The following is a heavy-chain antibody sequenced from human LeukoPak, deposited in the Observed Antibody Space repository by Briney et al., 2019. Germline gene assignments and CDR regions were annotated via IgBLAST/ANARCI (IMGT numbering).Heavy chain of an antibody. CDR1: GFTFSSYA. V-gene: IGHV3-30-3*01. CDR2: ISYDGSNK. Sequence: GGSLRLPCAASGFTFSSYAMHWVRQAPGKGLEWVAVISYDGSNKYYADSVKGRFTISRDNSKNTLYLQMNSLRAEDTAVYYCARDDTMIVVSDAFDIWGQGTMVTVSS. CDR3: ARDDTMIVVSDAFDI. J-gene: IGHJ3*02. D-gene: IGHD3-22*01.